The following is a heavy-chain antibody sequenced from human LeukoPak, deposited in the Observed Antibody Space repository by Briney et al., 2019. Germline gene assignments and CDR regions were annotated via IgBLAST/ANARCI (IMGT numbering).Heavy chain of an antibody. V-gene: IGHV1-2*02. CDR3: ARALMSSIAARSVGY. Sequence: GASVKVSCKASGYTFTGYYMHWVRQAPGQGLEWMGWINPNSGGTNYAQKFQGRVTMTRDTSISTAYMELSRLRSDDTAVYYCARALMSSIAARSVGYWGQGTLVTVSS. CDR1: GYTFTGYY. CDR2: INPNSGGT. J-gene: IGHJ4*02. D-gene: IGHD6-6*01.